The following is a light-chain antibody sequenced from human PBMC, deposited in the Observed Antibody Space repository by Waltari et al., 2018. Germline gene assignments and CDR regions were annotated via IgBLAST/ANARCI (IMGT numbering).Light chain of an antibody. CDR2: TNN. CDR3: AAWDDSLNVVL. V-gene: IGLV1-44*01. J-gene: IGLJ2*01. CDR1: SSNIGSNP. Sequence: QSVLTQPPSASGTPGQRVTISCSGRSSNIGSNPVNWYQQLPGTAPKLPIYTNNQRPSGVPDRFSGSKSGTSASLAISGLQSEDEADYYCAAWDDSLNVVLFGGGTKLTVL.